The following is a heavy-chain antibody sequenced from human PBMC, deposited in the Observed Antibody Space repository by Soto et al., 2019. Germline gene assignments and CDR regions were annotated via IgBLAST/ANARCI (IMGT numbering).Heavy chain of an antibody. D-gene: IGHD2-8*01. Sequence: EVQLLESGGGLVRPGGSLRLSCAASGFTFYNYAMNWVRQAPGKGLEWVSTISGGGDGTYYADSVKGRCTISRDNSRTTVYMHMISLRAEETAVYYCAKKGLGSLATYCTTGDCHYAFEVWGQGTLVTVSS. J-gene: IGHJ3*01. CDR3: AKKGLGSLATYCTTGDCHYAFEV. CDR2: ISGGGDGT. CDR1: GFTFYNYA. V-gene: IGHV3-23*01.